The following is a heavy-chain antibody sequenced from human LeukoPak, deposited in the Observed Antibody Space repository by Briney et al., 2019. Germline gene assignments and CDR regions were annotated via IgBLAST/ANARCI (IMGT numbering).Heavy chain of an antibody. CDR3: ASRSLYYYDSSGPWGMDV. D-gene: IGHD3-22*01. CDR1: GYTFTSYY. J-gene: IGHJ6*02. V-gene: IGHV1-46*01. Sequence: GASVKVSCKASGYTFTSYYMHWVRQAPGQGLEWMGIINPSGGSTNYAQKFQGRVTMTRDTSTSTVYMELSSLRSEDTAVYYCASRSLYYYDSSGPWGMDVWGQGTTVTVSS. CDR2: INPSGGST.